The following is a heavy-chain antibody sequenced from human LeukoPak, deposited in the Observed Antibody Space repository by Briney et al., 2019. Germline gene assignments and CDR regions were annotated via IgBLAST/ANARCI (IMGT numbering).Heavy chain of an antibody. J-gene: IGHJ4*02. CDR2: IYTSGST. CDR1: GGSISSYY. V-gene: IGHV4-4*07. Sequence: SETLSLTCTVSGGSISSYYWSRIRQPAGKGLEWIGRIYTSGSTNYNPSLKSRVTMSVDTSKNQFSLKLSSVTAADTAVYYCAREDSSSWLFDYWGQGTLITVSS. D-gene: IGHD6-13*01. CDR3: AREDSSSWLFDY.